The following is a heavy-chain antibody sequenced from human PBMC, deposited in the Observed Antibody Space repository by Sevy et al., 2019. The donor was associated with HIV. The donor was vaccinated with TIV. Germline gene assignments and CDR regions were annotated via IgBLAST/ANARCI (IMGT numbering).Heavy chain of an antibody. CDR2: IWSDGAYQ. V-gene: IGHV3-33*01. CDR1: GFTFGNYA. D-gene: IGHD3-22*01. CDR3: ARGGYYYDNAAYYALDS. Sequence: GGSLRLSCAATGFTFGNYAMHWVRQAPGKGREWVAIIWSDGAYQYHGDSVKGRFTISRDNSKNTLYLQMNNVRVEDTAVYYCARGGYYYDNAAYYALDSWGQGTLVTVSS. J-gene: IGHJ4*02.